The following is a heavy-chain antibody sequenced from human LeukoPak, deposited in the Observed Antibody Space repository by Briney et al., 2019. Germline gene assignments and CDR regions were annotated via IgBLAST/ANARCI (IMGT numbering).Heavy chain of an antibody. V-gene: IGHV1-18*01. D-gene: IGHD6-19*01. CDR3: AREGPGWQWHGNWFDP. J-gene: IGHJ5*02. CDR2: ICGYSGNT. Sequence: ASVKVSCKASGYTFTSYGISWVRQAPGQGLEWMGWICGYSGNTNYAQKLQGRVTMTTDTSTSTAYMELRSLRSDDTAVYYCAREGPGWQWHGNWFDPWGQGTLVTVSS. CDR1: GYTFTSYG.